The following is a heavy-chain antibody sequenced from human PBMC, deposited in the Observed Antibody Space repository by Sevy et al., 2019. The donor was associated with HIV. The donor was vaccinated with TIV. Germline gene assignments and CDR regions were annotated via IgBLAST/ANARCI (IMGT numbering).Heavy chain of an antibody. V-gene: IGHV3-30*18. CDR2: ISYDGSNK. J-gene: IGHJ6*02. CDR1: GFTFSSYG. D-gene: IGHD6-19*01. Sequence: GGSLRLSCAASGFTFSSYGMHWVRQAPGKGLEWVAVISYDGSNKYYADSVKGRFTISRDNSKNTLYLQMNSLRDEDTAVYYCAKADSSGFEVDGDYYYYYGMDVWGQGTTVTVSS. CDR3: AKADSSGFEVDGDYYYYYGMDV.